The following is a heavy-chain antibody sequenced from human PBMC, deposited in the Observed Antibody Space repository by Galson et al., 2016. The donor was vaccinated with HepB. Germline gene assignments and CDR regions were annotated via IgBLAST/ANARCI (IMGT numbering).Heavy chain of an antibody. CDR3: ARDGRYGSSWPGWFDA. J-gene: IGHJ5*02. D-gene: IGHD6-19*01. V-gene: IGHV1-2*02. CDR2: INPNNGGT. CDR1: GYSFNGHY. Sequence: SVKVSCKASGYSFNGHYLYWVRQAPGQGLEWMGWINPNNGGTKYVQKFQGRVSMTRDTSLNTIYIELSTLTSDDTAVYYCARDGRYGSSWPGWFDARGQGTLVTVSS.